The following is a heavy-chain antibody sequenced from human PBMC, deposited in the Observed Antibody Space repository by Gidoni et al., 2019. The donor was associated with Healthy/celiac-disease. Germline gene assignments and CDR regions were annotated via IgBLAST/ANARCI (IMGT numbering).Heavy chain of an antibody. D-gene: IGHD4-4*01. Sequence: QVQLVESGGGVVQPGRSLRLSCAASGFTFSSYGLHWVRLAPGKGLEWVAVIWYDGRNTYYADSVKCRFTISRDNSKNTLYLQMNSLSAEDTAVYYCARGGVTFYYFDYWGQGTLVTVSA. CDR3: ARGGVTFYYFDY. V-gene: IGHV3-33*01. J-gene: IGHJ4*02. CDR1: GFTFSSYG. CDR2: IWYDGRNT.